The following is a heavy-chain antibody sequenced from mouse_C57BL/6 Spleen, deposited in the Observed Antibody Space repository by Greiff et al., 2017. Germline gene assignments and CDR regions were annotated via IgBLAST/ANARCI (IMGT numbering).Heavy chain of an antibody. V-gene: IGHV1-85*01. CDR1: GYTFTSYD. CDR3: ARGSSGPWFAY. Sequence: QVQLKESGPELVQPGASVKLSCKASGYTFTSYDINWVKQRPGQGLEWIGWIYPRDGSTKYNEKFKGKATLTVDTSSSTAYMELHSLTSEDSAVYFCARGSSGPWFAYWGQGTLVTVSA. J-gene: IGHJ3*01. D-gene: IGHD3-2*02. CDR2: IYPRDGST.